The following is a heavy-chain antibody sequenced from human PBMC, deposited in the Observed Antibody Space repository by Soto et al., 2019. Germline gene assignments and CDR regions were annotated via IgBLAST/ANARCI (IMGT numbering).Heavy chain of an antibody. Sequence: EVQLVESGGGLVQPGRSLRLSCAASGFTFDDYAMHWVRQAPGKGLEWVSGISWNSGSIGYADSVKGRFTISRDNAKNSLYLPMNSVRAEDTGLYYCARSEYGDGFDYWGQGTLVTVSS. D-gene: IGHD4-17*01. CDR1: GFTFDDYA. CDR2: ISWNSGSI. J-gene: IGHJ4*02. CDR3: ARSEYGDGFDY. V-gene: IGHV3-9*01.